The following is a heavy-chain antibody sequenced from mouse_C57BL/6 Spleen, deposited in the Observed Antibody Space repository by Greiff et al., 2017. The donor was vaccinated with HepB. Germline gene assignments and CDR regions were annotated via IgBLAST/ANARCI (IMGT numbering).Heavy chain of an antibody. V-gene: IGHV1-82*01. CDR2: IYPGDGDT. J-gene: IGHJ2*01. D-gene: IGHD2-2*01. Sequence: VKLVESGPELVKPGASVKISCKASGYAFSSSWMNWVKQRPGKGLEWIGRIYPGDGDTNYNGKFKGKATLTADKSSSTAYMQLSSLTSEDSAVYFCACIYYGYDEDYWGQGTTLTVSS. CDR3: ACIYYGYDEDY. CDR1: GYAFSSSW.